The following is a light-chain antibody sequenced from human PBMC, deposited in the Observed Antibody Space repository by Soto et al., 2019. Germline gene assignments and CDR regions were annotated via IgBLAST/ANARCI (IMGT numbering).Light chain of an antibody. CDR1: SSDIGSYDH. Sequence: QSALTQPASVSGSPGQSITISCSGTSSDIGSYDHVAWYQQFPGKSPKLMIYAVSDRPSGVSDRFSGSKSGITASLTISGLQTEDEADYYCTSYTPTGALVFGSGTKLTVL. V-gene: IGLV2-14*01. J-gene: IGLJ6*01. CDR3: TSYTPTGALV. CDR2: AVS.